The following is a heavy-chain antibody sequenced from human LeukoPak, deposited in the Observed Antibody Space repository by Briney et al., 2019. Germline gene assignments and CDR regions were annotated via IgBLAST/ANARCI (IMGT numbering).Heavy chain of an antibody. Sequence: GGSLRLSCAASGFTFSDHYMDWVRQGPGKGLEWVGRIRSKARSYTTEYAASVKGRFTISRDDSKNSLYLRMNSLKTEDTAVYYCARTYCSGGSCYHFDYWGQGSLVTVSS. J-gene: IGHJ4*02. V-gene: IGHV3-72*01. CDR2: IRSKARSYTT. CDR3: ARTYCSGGSCYHFDY. CDR1: GFTFSDHY. D-gene: IGHD2-15*01.